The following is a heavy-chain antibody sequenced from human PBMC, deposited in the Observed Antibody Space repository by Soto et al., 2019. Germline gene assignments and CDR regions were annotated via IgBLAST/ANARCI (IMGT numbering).Heavy chain of an antibody. J-gene: IGHJ6*02. CDR2: ISSSSSYI. CDR3: ARWMGATTSYYGMDV. Sequence: GGSLRLSCAASGFTFSSYSMNWVRQAPGKGLEWVSSISSSSSYIYYADSVKGRFTISRDNAKNSLYLQMNSLRAEDTAVYYCARWMGATTSYYGMDVWGQGTTVTVSS. V-gene: IGHV3-21*01. D-gene: IGHD1-26*01. CDR1: GFTFSSYS.